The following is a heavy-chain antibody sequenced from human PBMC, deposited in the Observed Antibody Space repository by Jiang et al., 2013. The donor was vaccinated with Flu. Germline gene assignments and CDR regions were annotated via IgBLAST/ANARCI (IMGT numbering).Heavy chain of an antibody. J-gene: IGHJ3*02. CDR1: GGSISSSIYY. Sequence: GSGLVKPSETLSLTCTVSGGSISSSIYYWVWIRQPPGKGLEWIGTIYYSGYTYYNPSLMSRLTISVDTSNDQFSLRLSSVTAADTAVYYCARQIGDTMVRGVTRDAFDMWGQGTMVTVSS. V-gene: IGHV4-39*01. CDR3: ARQIGDTMVRGVTRDAFDM. CDR2: IYYSGYT. D-gene: IGHD3-10*01.